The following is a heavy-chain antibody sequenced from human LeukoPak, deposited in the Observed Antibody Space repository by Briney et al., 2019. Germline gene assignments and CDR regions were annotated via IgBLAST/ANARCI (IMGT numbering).Heavy chain of an antibody. V-gene: IGHV4-39*07. CDR1: GGSISSSSYY. D-gene: IGHD3-9*01. CDR3: ARAIYYYDILTGMGGYFDY. J-gene: IGHJ4*02. CDR2: IYYSGRT. Sequence: NPSETLSLTCTVSGGSISSSSYYWGWIRQPPGKGLEWIGSIYYSGRTYYNPSLKSRVTIPVDTSKNQFSLKLSSVTAADTAVYYCARAIYYYDILTGMGGYFDYWGQGTLATVSS.